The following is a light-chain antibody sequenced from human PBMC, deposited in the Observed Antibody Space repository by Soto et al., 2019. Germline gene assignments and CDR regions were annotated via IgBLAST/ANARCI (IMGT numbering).Light chain of an antibody. CDR2: LGS. Sequence: DIVMTQSPLSLPVTPGEPASISCRPSQIRLHSNGYNDFDWYLQKPGQSPQLLIYLGSNRSSGVPDRFSGSGSGTDFTLKISRVEAEDVRVYYCMQALQTPLTFGGGTKVDIK. CDR1: QIRLHSNGYND. V-gene: IGKV2-28*01. CDR3: MQALQTPLT. J-gene: IGKJ4*01.